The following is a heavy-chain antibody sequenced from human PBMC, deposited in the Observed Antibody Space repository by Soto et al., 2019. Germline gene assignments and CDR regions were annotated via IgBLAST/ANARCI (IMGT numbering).Heavy chain of an antibody. CDR1: GFTFSTYS. D-gene: IGHD2-2*02. J-gene: IGHJ6*02. V-gene: IGHV3-21*01. CDR3: ARSRYCSSTSCYTFTTHYYYAMDA. CDR2: ISSSSSYI. Sequence: PGGSLRLSCAASGFTFSTYSMNWVRQAPGKGLEWVSSISSSSSYIYNADSVKGRFTISRDNAKNSLYLQMNSLRAEDTAVYYCARSRYCSSTSCYTFTTHYYYAMDAWGQGTTVTVSS.